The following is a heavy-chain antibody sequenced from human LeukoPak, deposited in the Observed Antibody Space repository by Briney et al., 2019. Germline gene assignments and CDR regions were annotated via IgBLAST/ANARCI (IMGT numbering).Heavy chain of an antibody. CDR3: ARDWLAGNPYHTFDL. J-gene: IGHJ3*01. CDR1: GFTFTTYE. V-gene: IGHV3-48*03. D-gene: IGHD3-22*01. CDR2: ITSSGDIK. Sequence: GGSLRLSCATSGFTFTTYEMNWVRQAPGKGLEWVSYITSSGDIKTYADPVKGRSTMSRDDAKNSVYLQMTSLRPEDTAVYYCARDWLAGNPYHTFDLWGKGTMVTVSS.